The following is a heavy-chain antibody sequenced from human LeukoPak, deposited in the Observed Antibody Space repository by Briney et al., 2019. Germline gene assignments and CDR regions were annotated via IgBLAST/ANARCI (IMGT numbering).Heavy chain of an antibody. CDR2: ISGSGGST. D-gene: IGHD2-2*01. CDR1: GFTFSSYA. J-gene: IGHJ5*02. V-gene: IGHV3-23*01. Sequence: GGSLRLSCAASGFTFSSYAMSRVRQAPGKGLEWVSAISGSGGSTYYADSVKGRFTISRDNSKNTLYLQMNSLRAEDTAVYYCAKDLVFGVVVVAGWFDPWGQGTLVTVSS. CDR3: AKDLVFGVVVVAGWFDP.